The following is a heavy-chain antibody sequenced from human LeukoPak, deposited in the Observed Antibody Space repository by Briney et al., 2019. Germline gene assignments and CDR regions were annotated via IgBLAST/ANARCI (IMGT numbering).Heavy chain of an antibody. V-gene: IGHV3-33*08. J-gene: IGHJ5*02. D-gene: IGHD5-12*01. CDR3: ARENSKYSGFDP. CDR1: GFTFSNAW. Sequence: PGGSLRLSCAASGFTFSNAWMSWVRQAPGKGLEWVAVIWYDGSNKYYVDSVKGRFTISRDNFKNTLYLQMNSLRAEDTAVYYCARENSKYSGFDPWGQGTLVT. CDR2: IWYDGSNK.